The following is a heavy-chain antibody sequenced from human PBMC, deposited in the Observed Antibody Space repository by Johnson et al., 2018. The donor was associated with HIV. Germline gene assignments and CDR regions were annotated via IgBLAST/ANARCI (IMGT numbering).Heavy chain of an antibody. CDR3: ARDV. V-gene: IGHV3-66*03. J-gene: IGHJ3*01. Sequence: VQLVESGGTLIQPGGSLRLSCAVSGFTVSSNYMSWVRQAPGKGLEWVSTVYSGGSTYYADSVKGRFTISGDNSKNTLYLQMNSLRAEDTAVYYCARDVWGQGTMVTVSS. CDR1: GFTVSSNY. CDR2: VYSGGST.